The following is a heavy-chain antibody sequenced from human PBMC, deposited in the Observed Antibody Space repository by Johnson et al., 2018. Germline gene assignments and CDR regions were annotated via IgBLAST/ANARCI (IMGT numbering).Heavy chain of an antibody. CDR1: GGSISFYY. Sequence: VQLQESGPGLVKPXETLSLTCSVSGGSISFYYWNWMRQSPGKGLEWIGNIYTSGSTIYNPSLKSRVTISVDTSKNQFSLKLSSVTAADPAVYYCARGLYQLLSNAPYFDSWGQGTLVTVSS. D-gene: IGHD2-2*01. J-gene: IGHJ4*02. CDR2: IYTSGST. CDR3: ARGLYQLLSNAPYFDS. V-gene: IGHV4-59*13.